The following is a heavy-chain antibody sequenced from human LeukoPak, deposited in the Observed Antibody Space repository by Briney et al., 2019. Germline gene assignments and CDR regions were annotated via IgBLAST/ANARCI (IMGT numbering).Heavy chain of an antibody. Sequence: GGSLRLSCAASGFTFSSYSMNWVRQAPGKGLEWVSYISSSSTTIYYADSVKGRFTISRDNAKNSLHLQMNSLRAEDTAVYYCAKEPTYYYDSSGYTFDYWGQGTLVTVSS. CDR2: ISSSSTTI. CDR3: AKEPTYYYDSSGYTFDY. V-gene: IGHV3-48*01. CDR1: GFTFSSYS. D-gene: IGHD3-22*01. J-gene: IGHJ4*02.